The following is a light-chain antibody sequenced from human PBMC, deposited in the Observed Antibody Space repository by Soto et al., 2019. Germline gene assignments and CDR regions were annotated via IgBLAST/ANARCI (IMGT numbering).Light chain of an antibody. CDR3: QQTNSFPIT. CDR2: GAT. Sequence: DVQVTPSPSFVSASVGDRVTINCRASQGIGTWLAWYQQKPGQPPNLLIYGATNLQDGVPSRFSGSGLGTHFTLTIFSLQPEDSASYYCQQTNSFPITSGQRTRLGIK. CDR1: QGIGTW. V-gene: IGKV1D-12*01. J-gene: IGKJ5*01.